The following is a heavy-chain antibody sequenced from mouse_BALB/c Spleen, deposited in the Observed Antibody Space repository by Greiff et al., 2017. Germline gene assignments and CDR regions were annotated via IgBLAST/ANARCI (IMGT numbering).Heavy chain of an antibody. CDR1: GYNFTSYW. CDR3: ASYYGSSYGFDY. D-gene: IGHD1-1*01. Sequence: QVQLQQPGAELVKPGTSVKLSCKASGYNFTSYWINWVKLRPGQGLEWIGDIYPGSGSTNYNEKFKSKATLTVDTSSSTAYMQLSSLASEDSALYYCASYYGSSYGFDYWGQGTTLTVSS. J-gene: IGHJ2*01. V-gene: IGHV1-55*01. CDR2: IYPGSGST.